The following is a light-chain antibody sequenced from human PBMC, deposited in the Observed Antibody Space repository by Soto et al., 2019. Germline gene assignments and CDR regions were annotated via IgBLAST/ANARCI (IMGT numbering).Light chain of an antibody. CDR1: QRVSSGF. CDR3: QQYGRSPYT. Sequence: IVLTQSPGPLSMSPGESATLSCRASQRVSSGFLAWYQQKPGQAPRLLIYGTSTRATAVPDRFSGGGSGTDFTLTISGLEPEDLAVYYCQQYGRSPYTFGQGTKLDIK. J-gene: IGKJ2*01. V-gene: IGKV3-20*01. CDR2: GTS.